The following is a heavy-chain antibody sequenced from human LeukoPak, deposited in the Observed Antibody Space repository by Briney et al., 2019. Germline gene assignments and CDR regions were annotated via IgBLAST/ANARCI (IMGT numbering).Heavy chain of an antibody. Sequence: ASVKVSCKASGFTFTSSAVQWVRQARGQRLEWIGWIVVGSGNTNYAQKFQERVTITRDMSTSTAYMELSSLRSEDTAVYYCAAARHSSSSGLGYWGQGTLVTVSS. CDR1: GFTFTSSA. CDR3: AAARHSSSSGLGY. J-gene: IGHJ4*02. CDR2: IVVGSGNT. D-gene: IGHD6-6*01. V-gene: IGHV1-58*01.